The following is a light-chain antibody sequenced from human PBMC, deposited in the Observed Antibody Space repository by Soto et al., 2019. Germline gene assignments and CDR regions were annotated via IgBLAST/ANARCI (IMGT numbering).Light chain of an antibody. CDR1: QSVSSN. CDR2: GAS. J-gene: IGKJ2*01. Sequence: EIVMTQSPATLSVSPGERATLSCRASQSVSSNLAWYQQKPGQAPRLLIYGASTRATGIPARFSGSGSGTEFTLTISSLQSEEFAVYYCQQYNNWPPWYTFGQGTKLEIK. V-gene: IGKV3-15*01. CDR3: QQYNNWPPWYT.